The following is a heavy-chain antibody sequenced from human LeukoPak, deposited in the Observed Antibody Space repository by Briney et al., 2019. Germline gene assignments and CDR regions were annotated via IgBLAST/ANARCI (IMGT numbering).Heavy chain of an antibody. J-gene: IGHJ4*02. CDR2: IIPILGIA. CDR3: ARDYGYYFDY. CDR1: GGTFSSYA. V-gene: IGHV1-69*04. D-gene: IGHD4-17*01. Sequence: ASVKVSCKASGGTFSSYAISWVRQAPGQGLEWMGRIIPILGIANYAQKFQGRVTITADKSTSTAYTELSSLRSEDTAVYYCARDYGYYFDYWGQGTLVTVSS.